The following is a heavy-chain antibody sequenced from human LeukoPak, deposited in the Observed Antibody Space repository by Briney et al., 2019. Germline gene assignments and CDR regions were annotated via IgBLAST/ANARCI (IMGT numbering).Heavy chain of an antibody. D-gene: IGHD6-13*01. J-gene: IGHJ4*02. V-gene: IGHV4-61*01. CDR3: ARLSSPAYSSSWLDY. Sequence: PSETLSLTCTVSGYSISSSYYWSWIRQPPGKGLEWIGYIYYSGGTNYNPSLKSRVTISVDTSKNQFSLKLSSVTAADTAVYYCARLSSPAYSSSWLDYWGQGTLVTVSS. CDR1: GYSISSSYY. CDR2: IYYSGGT.